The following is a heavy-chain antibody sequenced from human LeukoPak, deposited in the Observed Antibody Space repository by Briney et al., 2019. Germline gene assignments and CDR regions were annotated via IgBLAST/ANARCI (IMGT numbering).Heavy chain of an antibody. CDR1: GFTFDDYA. V-gene: IGHV3-9*01. J-gene: IGHJ4*02. D-gene: IGHD6-13*01. CDR2: ISWNSGSI. CDR3: AKDISPQSIAAAGGSDY. Sequence: PGGSLRLSCAASGFTFDDYAMHWVRQAPGKGLEWVSGISWNSGSIGYADSVKGRFTISRDNAKNSLYLQMNSLRAEDTALYYCAKDISPQSIAAAGGSDYWGQGTLVTVSS.